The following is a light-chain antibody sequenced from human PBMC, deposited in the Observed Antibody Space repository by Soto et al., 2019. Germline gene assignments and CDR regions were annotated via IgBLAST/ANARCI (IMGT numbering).Light chain of an antibody. CDR1: SGSVSTSYY. Sequence: QAVVTQEPSFSVSPGGTVTLTCGLSSGSVSTSYYPSWYQQTPGQAPRTLIYSTNTRSSGVPDRFSGPILGNKAALTITGAQADDESDYSCVLYLGSGIWVFGGGTKLTVL. CDR2: STN. V-gene: IGLV8-61*01. CDR3: VLYLGSGIWV. J-gene: IGLJ3*02.